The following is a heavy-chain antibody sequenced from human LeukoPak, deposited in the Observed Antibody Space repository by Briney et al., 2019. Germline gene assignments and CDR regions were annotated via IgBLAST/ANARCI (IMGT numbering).Heavy chain of an antibody. V-gene: IGHV3-48*04. CDR3: ARDLLDSGYDLRYFDY. D-gene: IGHD5-12*01. CDR1: GFTFSSYW. CDR2: ISSSGSTI. Sequence: GGSLRLSCAASGFTFSSYWMSWVRQAPGKGLEWVSYISSSGSTIYYADSVKGRFTISRDNAKNSLYLQMNSLRAEDTAVYYCARDLLDSGYDLRYFDYWGQGTLVTVSS. J-gene: IGHJ4*02.